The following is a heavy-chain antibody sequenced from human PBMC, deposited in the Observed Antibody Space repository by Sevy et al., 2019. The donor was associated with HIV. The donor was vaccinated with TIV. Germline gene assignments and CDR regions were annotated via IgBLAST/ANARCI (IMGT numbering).Heavy chain of an antibody. CDR1: GGSMGSYY. J-gene: IGHJ6*02. CDR2: LYDTGST. D-gene: IGHD3-9*01. V-gene: IGHV4-59*01. CDR3: AREGGLVDYGMDV. Sequence: GSLRLSCTVSGGSMGSYYWTWIRQPPGKGLEWIGYLYDTGSTNYNPSLESRVTISIDTSKNQFSLNRGNVTAADTAVYYCAREGGLVDYGMDVWGQGITVTVSS.